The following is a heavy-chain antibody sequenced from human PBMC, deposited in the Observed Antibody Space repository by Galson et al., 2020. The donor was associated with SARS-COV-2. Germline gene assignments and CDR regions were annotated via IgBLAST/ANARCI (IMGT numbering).Heavy chain of an antibody. CDR2: IKQDGSEK. V-gene: IGHV3-7*05. Sequence: TGGSLRLSCAASGFTFSSYWMSWVRQAPGKGLEWVANIKQDGSEKYYVDSVKGRFTISRDNAKNSLYLQMNSLRAEDTAVYYCARDLGYSNRQYYYYYGMDVWGQGTTVTVSS. CDR1: GFTFSSYW. CDR3: ARDLGYSNRQYYYYYGMDV. J-gene: IGHJ6*02. D-gene: IGHD4-4*01.